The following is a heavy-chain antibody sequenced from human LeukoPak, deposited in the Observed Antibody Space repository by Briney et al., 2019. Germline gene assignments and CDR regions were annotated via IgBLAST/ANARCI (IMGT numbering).Heavy chain of an antibody. CDR3: ARDKRVAVAATYIYYYYMDV. CDR2: IYTSVSGST. V-gene: IGHV4-4*07. D-gene: IGHD6-19*01. Sequence: PSETLSLTCTVSGGSISSYYWSWIRQPAGKGLEWIGRIYTSVSGSTNYNPSLKSRVTMSVDTSKNQFSLKLSSVTAADTAVYYCARDKRVAVAATYIYYYYMDVWGNGTTVTISS. J-gene: IGHJ6*03. CDR1: GGSISSYY.